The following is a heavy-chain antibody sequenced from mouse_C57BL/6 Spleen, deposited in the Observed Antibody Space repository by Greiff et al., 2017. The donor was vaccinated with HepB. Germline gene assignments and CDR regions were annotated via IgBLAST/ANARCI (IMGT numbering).Heavy chain of an antibody. CDR3: SRSTSYAGFDY. D-gene: IGHD6-5*01. CDR2: IHPNSGST. V-gene: IGHV1-64*01. J-gene: IGHJ2*01. Sequence: QVQLQQPGAELVKPGASVKLSCKASGYTFTSYWMHWVKQRPGQGLEWIGMIHPNSGSTNYNEKFKSKATLTVAKASSTAYMQLSSLTSEDSAVYYCSRSTSYAGFDYWGQGTTLTVSS. CDR1: GYTFTSYW.